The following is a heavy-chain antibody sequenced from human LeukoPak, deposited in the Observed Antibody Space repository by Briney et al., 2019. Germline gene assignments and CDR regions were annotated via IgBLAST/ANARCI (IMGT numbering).Heavy chain of an antibody. CDR3: ARETMVRGVVDY. D-gene: IGHD3-10*01. CDR1: GGSFSGYY. J-gene: IGHJ4*02. CDR2: IYYSGST. V-gene: IGHV4-59*12. Sequence: SETLSLTCAVYGGSFSGYYWSWIRQPPGKGLEWIGYIYYSGSTNYNPSLKSRVTISVDTSKNQFSLKLSSVTAADTAVYYCARETMVRGVVDYWGQGTLVTVSS.